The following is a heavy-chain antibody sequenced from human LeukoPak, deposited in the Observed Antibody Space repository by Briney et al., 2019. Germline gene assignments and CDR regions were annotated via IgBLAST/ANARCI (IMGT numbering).Heavy chain of an antibody. V-gene: IGHV4-30-4*08. Sequence: SQTLSLTCTVSGGSISSGDYYWGWIRQPPGKGLEGCGYIYYSGSTYYNPSLKTRVTISVDTSKNQFSLKLSSATAADTAVYYCARAEGIAVAGTHYYYGMDVWGQGTTVTVSS. CDR1: GGSISSGDYY. D-gene: IGHD6-19*01. CDR3: ARAEGIAVAGTHYYYGMDV. J-gene: IGHJ6*02. CDR2: IYYSGST.